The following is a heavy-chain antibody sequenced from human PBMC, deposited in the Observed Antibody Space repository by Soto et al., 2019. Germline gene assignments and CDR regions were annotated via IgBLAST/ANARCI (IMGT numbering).Heavy chain of an antibody. J-gene: IGHJ4*02. CDR2: ISFYNGNT. V-gene: IGHV1-18*01. D-gene: IGHD6-19*01. CDR3: ARATSIAVAGKES. CDR1: GDTITNYG. Sequence: QVQLVQSGGEVRKPGASVTVSCKASGDTITNYGISWVRQAPGQGLEWMGWISFYNGNTKYAQNLQGRVTLTTDTSTSTAYMELRSLRSDDTAVYYCARATSIAVAGKESWGQGTLVTVSS.